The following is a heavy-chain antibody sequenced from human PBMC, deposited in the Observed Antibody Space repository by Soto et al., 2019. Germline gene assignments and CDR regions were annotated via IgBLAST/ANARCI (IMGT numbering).Heavy chain of an antibody. CDR3: ERLLERLQYFDY. CDR1: GGSVSSGSYY. Sequence: PSETLSLTCTVSGGSVSSGSYYWSWIRQPPGKGLEWIGYIYYSGSTNYNPSLKSRVTISVDTSENQFSLKLNSVTATDTAVYYCERLLERLQYFDYWGQGTLVTVSS. V-gene: IGHV4-61*01. D-gene: IGHD1-1*01. CDR2: IYYSGST. J-gene: IGHJ4*02.